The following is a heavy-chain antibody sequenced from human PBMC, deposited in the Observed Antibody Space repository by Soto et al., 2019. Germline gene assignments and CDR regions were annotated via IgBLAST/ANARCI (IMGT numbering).Heavy chain of an antibody. Sequence: SVKVSCKASGGTFSSYAISWVRQAPGQGLEWMGGIIPIFGTANYAQKFQGRVTITADKSTSTAYMELSSLRSEDTAVYYCARGFLHVYILDYSSQGPLVTVSS. V-gene: IGHV1-69*06. CDR3: ARGFLHVYILDY. D-gene: IGHD2-21*01. J-gene: IGHJ4*02. CDR1: GGTFSSYA. CDR2: IIPIFGTA.